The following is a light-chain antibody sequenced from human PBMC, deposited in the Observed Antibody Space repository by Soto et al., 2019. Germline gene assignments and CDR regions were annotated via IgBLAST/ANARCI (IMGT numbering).Light chain of an antibody. CDR2: GAS. CDR1: QSFSSRY. CDR3: QQYSRSLPWT. J-gene: IGKJ1*01. V-gene: IGKV3-20*01. Sequence: EIVLTQSPGTLSLSPGERATLSCRASQSFSSRYLAWYQQKPGQAPRLFMYGASTRATGIPDRFSGSGSGTDFSLTISRLEPEDFAVYYCQQYSRSLPWTFGQGTKVDI.